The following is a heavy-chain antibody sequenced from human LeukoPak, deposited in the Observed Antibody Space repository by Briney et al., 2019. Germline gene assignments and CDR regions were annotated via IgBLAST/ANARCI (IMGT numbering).Heavy chain of an antibody. J-gene: IGHJ6*02. D-gene: IGHD3-10*01. Sequence: SETLSLTCTVSGGSISSYYWSWIRQPAGKGLEWIGRIYTSGSTNYNPSLKSRVTMSADTSKNQFSLKLSSVPAADTAVYYCARGARLGSPYGMGVWGQGTTVTVSS. CDR2: IYTSGST. V-gene: IGHV4-4*07. CDR1: GGSISSYY. CDR3: ARGARLGSPYGMGV.